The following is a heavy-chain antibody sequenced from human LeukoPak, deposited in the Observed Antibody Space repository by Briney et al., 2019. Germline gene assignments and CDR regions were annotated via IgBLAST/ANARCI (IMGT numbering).Heavy chain of an antibody. J-gene: IGHJ4*02. Sequence: SATLSLTCTVSGGSISSYYWSWIRQPPGKGMEWLGYIYYSGSTNYNPSLKSRVTISVDTSKNQFSLKLSSVTAADTAVYYCARSHSVWTSFDYWGQGTLVTVSS. D-gene: IGHD3/OR15-3a*01. CDR1: GGSISSYY. CDR2: IYYSGST. CDR3: ARSHSVWTSFDY. V-gene: IGHV4-59*01.